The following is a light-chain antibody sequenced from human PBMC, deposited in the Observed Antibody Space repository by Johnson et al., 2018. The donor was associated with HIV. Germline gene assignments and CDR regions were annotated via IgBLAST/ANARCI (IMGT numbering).Light chain of an antibody. V-gene: IGLV1-51*01. J-gene: IGLJ1*01. CDR3: RTWDISLSSYV. Sequence: QSVLTQPPSVSAAPGQKVTISCSGSSSNIGNNYVSWYQQLPGTAPKLLIYDNNKRPSGIPDRFSGSKSGTSATLGITGLQTGDEADYYCRTWDISLSSYVFGTATRVTVL. CDR1: SSNIGNNY. CDR2: DNN.